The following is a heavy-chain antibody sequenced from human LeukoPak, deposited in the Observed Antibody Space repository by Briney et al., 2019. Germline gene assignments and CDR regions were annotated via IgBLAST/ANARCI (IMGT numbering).Heavy chain of an antibody. D-gene: IGHD4-17*01. CDR1: SGSFSGYY. V-gene: IGHV4-34*01. CDR3: ATSGLVYGDYGFDY. J-gene: IGHJ4*02. Sequence: SETLSLTCAVYSGSFSGYYWSWIRQPPGKGLEWIGEINHSGSTNYNPSLKSRVTISVDTSKNQFSLKLSSVTAADTAVYYCATSGLVYGDYGFDYWGQGTLVTVSS. CDR2: INHSGST.